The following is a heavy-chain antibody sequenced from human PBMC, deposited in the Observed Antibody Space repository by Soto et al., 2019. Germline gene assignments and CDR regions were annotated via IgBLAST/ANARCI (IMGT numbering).Heavy chain of an antibody. CDR2: MNPNSGNT. J-gene: IGHJ6*03. D-gene: IGHD6-6*01. Sequence: QVQLVQSGAEVKKPGASVKVSCKASGYTFTSYDINWVRQATGQGLEWMGWMNPNSGNTGYAQKFQGRVTMTRNTSISTAYMELSSLRSEDMAVYCCARGGEYSSSLGYYYYMDVWGKGTTVTVSS. V-gene: IGHV1-8*01. CDR3: ARGGEYSSSLGYYYYMDV. CDR1: GYTFTSYD.